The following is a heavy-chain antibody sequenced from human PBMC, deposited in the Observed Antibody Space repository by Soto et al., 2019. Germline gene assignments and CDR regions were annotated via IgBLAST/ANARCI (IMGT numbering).Heavy chain of an antibody. D-gene: IGHD3-16*01. CDR1: GFTFSSYA. J-gene: IGHJ4*02. CDR3: AKDRMITLGDHTVFAS. CDR2: ISGSGGST. V-gene: IGHV3-23*01. Sequence: EVQLLESGGGLVQPGGSLRLSCAASGFTFSSYAMSWVRQAPGKGLEWVSAISGSGGSTYYADSVKGRFTISRDNSKTTLYLQMNSPRAEDTAVYSCAKDRMITLGDHTVFASWGQGTLVTVSS.